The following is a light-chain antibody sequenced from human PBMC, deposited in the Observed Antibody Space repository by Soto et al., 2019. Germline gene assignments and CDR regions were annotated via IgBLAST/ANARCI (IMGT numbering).Light chain of an antibody. CDR1: SGNIGSNY. CDR2: EDD. Sequence: NFMLTQPHSVSEYPGKTVTISCTRRSGNIGSNYVQWYQQRPGSAPTTLIYEDDQRPSGVPDRFSGSIDRSSNSASLTISGLKTEDEADYYCQSYDSSTPVVFGGGTKLTVL. CDR3: QSYDSSTPVV. J-gene: IGLJ2*01. V-gene: IGLV6-57*04.